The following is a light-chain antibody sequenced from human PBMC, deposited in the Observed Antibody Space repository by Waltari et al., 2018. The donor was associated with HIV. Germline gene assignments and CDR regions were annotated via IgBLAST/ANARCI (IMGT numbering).Light chain of an antibody. CDR1: RNIDNH. Sequence: IQMTQSPSALSASVGDRVTITCRASRNIDNHLNWYRQKPGEAPDLLIFVATTLQSGFPSRFAASGSGTDFTLTISSLQPEDFATYYCQQNYDVPYTFGQGTKLEI. V-gene: IGKV1-39*01. CDR2: VAT. J-gene: IGKJ2*01. CDR3: QQNYDVPYT.